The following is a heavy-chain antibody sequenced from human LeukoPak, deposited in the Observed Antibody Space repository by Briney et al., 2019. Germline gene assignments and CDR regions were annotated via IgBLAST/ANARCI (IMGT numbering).Heavy chain of an antibody. Sequence: ASVKVSCKASGYTCNIYAMNWVRQAPGQGLEWVGWINTNTGNPTYAQGFTGRFVFSLDTSVSTAYMEISSLKAEDTAVYYCARDRSTSWSSFDYWGQGTLVAVSP. V-gene: IGHV7-4-1*02. D-gene: IGHD2-2*01. CDR1: GYTCNIYA. CDR3: ARDRSTSWSSFDY. CDR2: INTNTGNP. J-gene: IGHJ4*02.